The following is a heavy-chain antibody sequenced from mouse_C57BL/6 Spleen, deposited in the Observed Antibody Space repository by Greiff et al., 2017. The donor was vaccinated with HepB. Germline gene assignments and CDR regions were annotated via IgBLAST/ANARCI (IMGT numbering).Heavy chain of an antibody. Sequence: EVKLMESGPELVKPGASVKISCKASGYSFTGYYMNWVKQSPEKSLEWIGEINPSTGGTTYNQKFKAKATLTVDKSSSTAYMQLKSLTSEDSAVYYCARRANWDYFDYWGQGTTLTVSS. D-gene: IGHD4-1*01. CDR3: ARRANWDYFDY. CDR2: INPSTGGT. J-gene: IGHJ2*01. V-gene: IGHV1-42*01. CDR1: GYSFTGYY.